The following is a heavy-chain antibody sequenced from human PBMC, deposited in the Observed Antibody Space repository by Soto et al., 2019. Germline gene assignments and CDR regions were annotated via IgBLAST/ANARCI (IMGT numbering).Heavy chain of an antibody. J-gene: IGHJ5*02. CDR1: GYTFTSYA. V-gene: IGHV1-3*01. Sequence: ASVKVSCKASGYTFTSYAMHWVRQAPGQRLEWMGWVNAGNGNTKYSQKFQGRVTITRDTSASTAYMELSSLRSEDTAVYYCARSLYDSLTGPVYNWFDPWGQGTLVTVSS. D-gene: IGHD3-9*01. CDR2: VNAGNGNT. CDR3: ARSLYDSLTGPVYNWFDP.